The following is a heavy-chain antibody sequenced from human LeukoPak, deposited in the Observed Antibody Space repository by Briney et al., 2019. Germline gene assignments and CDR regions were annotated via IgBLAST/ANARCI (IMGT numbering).Heavy chain of an antibody. D-gene: IGHD3-22*01. CDR2: IYTSGST. J-gene: IGHJ4*02. CDR3: ARRGALYYYDSSGYYDY. V-gene: IGHV4-4*09. Sequence: SETLFLTCTVSGGSISSYYWSWLRQPPGKGLEWIGYIYTSGSTNYNPSLKSRVTISVDTSKNQFSLKLSFVTAADTAVYYCARRGALYYYDSSGYYDYWGRGTLVTVSS. CDR1: GGSISSYY.